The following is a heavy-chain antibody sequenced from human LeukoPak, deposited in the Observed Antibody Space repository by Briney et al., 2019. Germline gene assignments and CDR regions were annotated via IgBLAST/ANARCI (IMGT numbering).Heavy chain of an antibody. J-gene: IGHJ5*02. Sequence: GGSLRLSCAASGFTFSSYAMSWVRQAPGKGLEWVSAISGSGGSTYYADSVKGRFTISRDNSKNTLYLQMNSLRAEDTAVYYCAKGLSQKTPSIAAANWFDPWGQGTLVTVSS. V-gene: IGHV3-23*01. D-gene: IGHD6-6*01. CDR1: GFTFSSYA. CDR2: ISGSGGST. CDR3: AKGLSQKTPSIAAANWFDP.